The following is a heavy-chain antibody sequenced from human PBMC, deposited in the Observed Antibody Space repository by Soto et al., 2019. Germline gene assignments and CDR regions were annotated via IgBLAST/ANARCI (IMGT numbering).Heavy chain of an antibody. CDR1: GGPISSGGCC. V-gene: IGHV4-31*02. J-gene: IGHJ6*02. CDR2: IYYSGST. Sequence: ASVTLCVTRTVSGGPISSGGCCWGWIRQHPGKGPEWIGYIYYSGSTYYNPSLKSRVTISVDTSKNQFSLKLSSVTAADTAVYYCARDTHSRGYSYGPNFRTGKNYGMDVWGQGTTVTVSS. CDR3: ARDTHSRGYSYGPNFRTGKNYGMDV. D-gene: IGHD5-18*01.